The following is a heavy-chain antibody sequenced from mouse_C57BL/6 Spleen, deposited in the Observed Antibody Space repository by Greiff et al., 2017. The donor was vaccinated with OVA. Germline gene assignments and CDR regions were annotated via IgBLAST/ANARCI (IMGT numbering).Heavy chain of an antibody. CDR1: GFTFSDYG. J-gene: IGHJ4*01. Sequence: EVQLMESGGGLVKPGGSLKLSCAASGFTFSDYGMHWVRQAPGKGLEWVAYISSGSSTIYYADTVKGRFTISRDNAKNNLFLQMTSLRSEDTAMYYCARLNWDAAMDYWGQGTSVTVSS. CDR2: ISSGSSTI. V-gene: IGHV5-17*01. CDR3: ARLNWDAAMDY. D-gene: IGHD4-1*01.